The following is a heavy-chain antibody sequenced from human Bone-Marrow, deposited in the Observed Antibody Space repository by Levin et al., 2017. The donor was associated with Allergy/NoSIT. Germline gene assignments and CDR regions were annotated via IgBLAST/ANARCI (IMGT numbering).Heavy chain of an antibody. J-gene: IGHJ1*01. V-gene: IGHV2-5*02. CDR2: IYWDDDK. CDR3: ARRGYSNAWYGYFQH. D-gene: IGHD6-19*01. CDR1: GFSLSTSGVG. Sequence: NVSGPTLVKPTQTLTLTCTVSGFSLSTSGVGVGWIRQPPGKALEWLALIYWDDDKRYSPSLKSRLTITKDTSKNQVVLTMTNLDPVDTATYYCARRGYSNAWYGYFQHWGQGTLVTVSS.